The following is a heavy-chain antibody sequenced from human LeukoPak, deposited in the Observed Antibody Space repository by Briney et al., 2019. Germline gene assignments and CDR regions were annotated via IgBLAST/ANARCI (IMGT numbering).Heavy chain of an antibody. CDR2: IYYSGST. Sequence: SETLSLTCTVSGGSISSYYWSWIRQPPGKGLEWIGYIYYSGSTNYNPSLKSRVTISVDTSKNQFSLKLSSVTAAETAVYYCARAASRKYCSGGSCYSFWFDPWGQGTLVTVSS. CDR3: ARAASRKYCSGGSCYSFWFDP. CDR1: GGSISSYY. V-gene: IGHV4-59*01. J-gene: IGHJ5*02. D-gene: IGHD2-15*01.